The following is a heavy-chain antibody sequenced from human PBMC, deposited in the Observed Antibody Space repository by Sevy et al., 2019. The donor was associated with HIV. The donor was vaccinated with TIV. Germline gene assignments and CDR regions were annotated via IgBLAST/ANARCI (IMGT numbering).Heavy chain of an antibody. D-gene: IGHD3-22*01. Sequence: GGSLRLSCAASGFTFSSYSMNWVRKAPGKGLEWVSSISSSSSYIYYADSVKGRFTISRDNAKNSLYLQMNSLRAEDTAVYYCASDPYDSSGYSCWGQGTLVTVSS. V-gene: IGHV3-21*01. CDR2: ISSSSSYI. CDR1: GFTFSSYS. J-gene: IGHJ4*02. CDR3: ASDPYDSSGYSC.